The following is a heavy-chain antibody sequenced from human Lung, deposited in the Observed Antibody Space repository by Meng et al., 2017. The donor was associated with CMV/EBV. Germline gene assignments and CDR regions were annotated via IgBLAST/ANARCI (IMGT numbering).Heavy chain of an antibody. D-gene: IGHD6-13*01. CDR3: AKAFSSSWYREYYEY. Sequence: GGSXRLXCAASGFTFSSSAMSGVRQAPGKGLEWVSAITASGGSTYHADSVRGRFTISRDNSKNTLYLQLNSLRVEDTAVYYCAKAFSSSWYREYYEYGGQGKXVTVSS. J-gene: IGHJ4*02. V-gene: IGHV3-23*01. CDR2: ITASGGST. CDR1: GFTFSSSA.